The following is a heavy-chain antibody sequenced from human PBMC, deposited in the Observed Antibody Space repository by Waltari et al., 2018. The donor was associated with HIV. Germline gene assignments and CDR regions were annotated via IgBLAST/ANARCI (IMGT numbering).Heavy chain of an antibody. CDR1: GIIFRRNA. V-gene: IGHV3-30*18. J-gene: IGHJ4*02. Sequence: QVRLVESGGGVVKPGRSLRVLCSASGIIFRRNALLGVRQAPGKGLEWVALISNDGNDKTYADAVNGRFTISRDNSNNTVFLQMNSLRSEDTAIYYCAKDQDGGDRAFDYWGQGALVTISS. CDR2: ISNDGNDK. D-gene: IGHD2-21*02. CDR3: AKDQDGGDRAFDY.